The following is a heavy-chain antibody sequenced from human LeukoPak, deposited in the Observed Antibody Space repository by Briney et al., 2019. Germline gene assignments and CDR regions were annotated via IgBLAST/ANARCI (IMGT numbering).Heavy chain of an antibody. CDR1: GYMFIGYH. Sequence: ASVKVSCKASGYMFIGYHIHWVRQAPGQGLEWMGWINPNSGGTHYAQKFQGRVTMTRDTSISTAYMELSGLRSDDTAVYYCAKDGDAREGHQQAGVDYWGQGTQVTVSS. V-gene: IGHV1-2*02. D-gene: IGHD2-21*02. CDR2: INPNSGGT. J-gene: IGHJ4*02. CDR3: AKDGDAREGHQQAGVDY.